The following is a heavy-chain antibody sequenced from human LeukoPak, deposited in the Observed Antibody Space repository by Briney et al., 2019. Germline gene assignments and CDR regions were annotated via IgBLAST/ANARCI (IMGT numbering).Heavy chain of an antibody. D-gene: IGHD3-9*01. V-gene: IGHV4-59*12. CDR3: ARERTGCFDY. CDR2: IYYSGST. J-gene: IGHJ4*02. Sequence: SETLSLTCTVSGGSISSYYWSWIRQPPGKGLEWIGYIYYSGSTNYNPSLKSRVTISVDTSKNQSSLKLSSVTAADTAVYYCARERTGCFDYWGQGTLVTVSS. CDR1: GGSISSYY.